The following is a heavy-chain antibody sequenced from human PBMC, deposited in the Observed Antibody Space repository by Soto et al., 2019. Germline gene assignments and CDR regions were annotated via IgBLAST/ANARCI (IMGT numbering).Heavy chain of an antibody. CDR2: IYHSGST. CDR3: AGRPSLWGDFWSAHNYYYGMDV. V-gene: IGHV4-30-2*01. J-gene: IGHJ6*02. D-gene: IGHD3-3*01. CDR1: GGSISSGGYS. Sequence: QLQLQESGSGLVKPSQTLSLTCAVSGGSISSGGYSWSWIRQPPGKGLEWIGYIYHSGSTYYNPSLKSRVTISVDRSKNQFSLKLSSVTAADTAVYYCAGRPSLWGDFWSAHNYYYGMDVWGQGTTVTVSS.